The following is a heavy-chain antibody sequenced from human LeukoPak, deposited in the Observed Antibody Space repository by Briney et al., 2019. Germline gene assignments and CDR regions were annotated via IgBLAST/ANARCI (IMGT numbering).Heavy chain of an antibody. D-gene: IGHD3-3*01. J-gene: IGHJ4*02. CDR2: IKPDGSEE. CDR1: GFTFSSYT. V-gene: IGHV3-7*01. Sequence: GGSLRLSCAASGFTFSSYTMNWVRQAPGKGLEWVADIKPDGSEEYYLDSARGRFTISRDNAKNSLYLQMDSLRAEDTAVYYCARDWAHYDFWGKGTLVTVSS. CDR3: ARDWAHYDF.